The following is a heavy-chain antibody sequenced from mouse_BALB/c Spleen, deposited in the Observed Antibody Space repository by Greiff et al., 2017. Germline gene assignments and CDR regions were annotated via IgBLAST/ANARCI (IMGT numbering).Heavy chain of an antibody. CDR3: ARDGYDYRFAY. D-gene: IGHD2-4*01. J-gene: IGHJ3*01. CDR1: GFSLTSYG. Sequence: QVQLKESGPGLVAPSQSLSITCTVSGFSLTSYGVHWVRQPPGKGLEWLGVIWAGGSTNYNSALMSRLSISKDNSKSQVFLKMNSLQTDDTAMYYCARDGYDYRFAYWGQGTLVTVSA. V-gene: IGHV2-9*02. CDR2: IWAGGST.